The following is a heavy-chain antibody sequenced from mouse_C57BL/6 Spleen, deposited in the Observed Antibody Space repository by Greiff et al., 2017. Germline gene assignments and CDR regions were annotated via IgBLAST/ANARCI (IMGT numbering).Heavy chain of an antibody. CDR1: GYTFTSYW. CDR2: IDPNSGGT. Sequence: QVQLQQPGAELVKPGASVKLSCKASGYTFTSYWMHWVKQRPGRGLEWIGRIDPNSGGTKYNEKFKSKATLTVDKPSSPAYMELSSLTSEDSAVYDSAQGDYDGSSMFAYWGYGFLVSVSA. CDR3: AQGDYDGSSMFAY. V-gene: IGHV1-72*01. D-gene: IGHD1-1*01. J-gene: IGHJ3*01.